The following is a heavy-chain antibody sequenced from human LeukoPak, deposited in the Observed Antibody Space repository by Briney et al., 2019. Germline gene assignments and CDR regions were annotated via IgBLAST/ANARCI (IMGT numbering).Heavy chain of an antibody. Sequence: GGSLRLSCAASGFAFSSYAMSWVRQPPGKGLDWVSVISRRDDYTYYADSVKGRFTISRDNSKNTLYLQMNTLRAEDTAVYYCANDYRSGSFHDFWGQGTLVTVSS. CDR3: ANDYRSGSFHDF. V-gene: IGHV3-23*01. J-gene: IGHJ4*02. CDR2: ISRRDDYT. CDR1: GFAFSSYA. D-gene: IGHD3-10*01.